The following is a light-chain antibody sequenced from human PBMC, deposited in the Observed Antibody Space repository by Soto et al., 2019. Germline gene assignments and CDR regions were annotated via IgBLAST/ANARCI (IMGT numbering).Light chain of an antibody. Sequence: QSVLTQPPSASGTPGQRVTISCSGSSSNIGSNTVNWYQQLPGTAPKLLIYSNNQRPPGVPDRFSGSKSGTSASLAITGLQAVDEADYYCQSYDISLIGYVFGTGTKVTVL. CDR1: SSNIGSNT. V-gene: IGLV1-44*01. CDR3: QSYDISLIGYV. CDR2: SNN. J-gene: IGLJ1*01.